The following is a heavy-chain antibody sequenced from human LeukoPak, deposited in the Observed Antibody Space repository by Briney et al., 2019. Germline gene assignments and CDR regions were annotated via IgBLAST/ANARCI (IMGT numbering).Heavy chain of an antibody. V-gene: IGHV1-18*01. CDR1: GYTFTTYG. D-gene: IGHD1-1*01. J-gene: IGHJ4*02. Sequence: ASVEVSCKASGYTFTTYGISWVRQAPGQGLEWMGWISAYNGNTKSAQKFQGRVIMAIDTSTSTAYMELRSLRSDDTAVYYCARELGYPTKESTMTFDYWGQGTLVTVSS. CDR3: ARELGYPTKESTMTFDY. CDR2: ISAYNGNT.